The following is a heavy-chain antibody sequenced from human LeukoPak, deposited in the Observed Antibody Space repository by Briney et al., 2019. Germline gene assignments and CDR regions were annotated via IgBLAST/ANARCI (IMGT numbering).Heavy chain of an antibody. V-gene: IGHV3-30*04. CDR2: ISYDGSNK. D-gene: IGHD6-19*01. CDR3: ARDSSGLTGVGAFDI. Sequence: GGSLRLSCAASGFTFSSYAMHWVRQAPGKGLEWVAVISYDGSNKYYADSVKGRFTISRDNSKNTLYLQMNSLRAEDTAVYYCARDSSGLTGVGAFDIWGQGTMVTVSS. CDR1: GFTFSSYA. J-gene: IGHJ3*02.